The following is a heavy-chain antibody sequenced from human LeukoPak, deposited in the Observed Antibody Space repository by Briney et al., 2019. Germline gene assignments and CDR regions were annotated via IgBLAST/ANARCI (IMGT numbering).Heavy chain of an antibody. V-gene: IGHV4-4*02. CDR1: GGSISSSNW. Sequence: SGTLSLTCAVSGGSISSSNWWSWVRQPPGKGLEWIGEIYHSGSTNYNPSLKSRVTISVDTSKNQFSLKLSSVTAADTAVYYCARGWVAAGPRPFDYWGQGTLVTVSS. J-gene: IGHJ4*02. CDR3: ARGWVAAGPRPFDY. CDR2: IYHSGST. D-gene: IGHD2-15*01.